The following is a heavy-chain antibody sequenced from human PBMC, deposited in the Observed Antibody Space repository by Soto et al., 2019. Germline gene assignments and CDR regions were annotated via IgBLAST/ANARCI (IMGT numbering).Heavy chain of an antibody. V-gene: IGHV3-23*01. CDR1: GFISDDRV. Sequence: EVQLLESGGNWVQPGGSLRLSCGVSGFISDDRVMTWVRQAPGNGLQWVSTIGVRDSATHYADSVKGRFTISRDNSKNTVHLQMNSLGVDDTALYLCAREGFSSGKAGGFDIWSQGTMVTVSS. CDR2: IGVRDSAT. J-gene: IGHJ3*02. CDR3: AREGFSSGKAGGFDI. D-gene: IGHD6-19*01.